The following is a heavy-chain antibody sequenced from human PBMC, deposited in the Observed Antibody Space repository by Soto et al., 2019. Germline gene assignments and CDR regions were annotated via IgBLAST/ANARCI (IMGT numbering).Heavy chain of an antibody. CDR1: GGSISSGDYY. V-gene: IGHV4-30-4*01. CDR3: ARTDSNYYDSSGYYYPWFDP. Sequence: QVQLQESGPGLVKPSQTLSLTCTVSGGSISSGDYYWSWIRQPPGKGLEWIGYIYYSGSTYYNPSLKSRVTISVDTSKNQFSLKLSSVTAADTAVYYCARTDSNYYDSSGYYYPWFDPWGQGTLVTVSS. CDR2: IYYSGST. D-gene: IGHD3-22*01. J-gene: IGHJ5*02.